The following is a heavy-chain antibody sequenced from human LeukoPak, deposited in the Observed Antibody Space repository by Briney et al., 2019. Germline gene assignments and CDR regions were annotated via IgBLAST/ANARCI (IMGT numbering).Heavy chain of an antibody. J-gene: IGHJ4*02. V-gene: IGHV3-11*05. CDR3: ARVKVGTTNRFDY. Sequence: PGGSLRLSCAGSGFTFSDYYMTWIRQAPGRGLECVSYISSSSHYTTYPDSVKGRFTISRDNAKNSLYLQMNSLRAEDTAVYYCARVKVGTTNRFDYWGQGTLVTVSS. CDR1: GFTFSDYY. CDR2: ISSSSHYT. D-gene: IGHD1-26*01.